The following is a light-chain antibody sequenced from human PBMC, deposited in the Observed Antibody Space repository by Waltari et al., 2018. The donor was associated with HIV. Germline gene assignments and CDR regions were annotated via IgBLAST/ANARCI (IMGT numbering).Light chain of an antibody. CDR2: YDS. V-gene: IGLV3-1*01. Sequence: SYELTQPPSVSVSQGQTASITCSGNRLGEKYACWYKQKPGQSPVLVIYYDSRRPSGIPERFSGSNSGNTATLTISGTQAMDEADYYCQAWDSNTVVFGGGTKLTVL. CDR1: RLGEKY. J-gene: IGLJ2*01. CDR3: QAWDSNTVV.